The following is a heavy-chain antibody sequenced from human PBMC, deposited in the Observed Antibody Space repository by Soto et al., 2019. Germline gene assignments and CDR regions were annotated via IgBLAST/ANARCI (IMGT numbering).Heavy chain of an antibody. CDR1: GFTFSSYA. D-gene: IGHD1-1*01. J-gene: IGHJ4*02. CDR2: TNGGGDST. CDR3: ARGWTFDL. V-gene: IGHV3-23*01. Sequence: PGGSLRLSCAASGFTFSSYAMSWVRQAPGKGLEWVSGTNGGGDSTYFADSVRGRFTISRDNSKNTLFLQMNRLRAEDTAVYYCARGWTFDLWGQGTLVTVSS.